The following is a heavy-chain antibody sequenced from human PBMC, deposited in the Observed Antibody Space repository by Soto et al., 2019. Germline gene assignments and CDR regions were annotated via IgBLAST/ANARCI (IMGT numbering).Heavy chain of an antibody. V-gene: IGHV4-31*03. CDR3: ARYLNTAGWFDP. J-gene: IGHJ5*02. D-gene: IGHD2-2*01. CDR2: ISYSGST. CDR1: GGPISSGGYF. Sequence: SETLSLTCSVSGGPISSGGYFWSWIRQHPGKGLEWIGYISYSGSTYYTPSLKSRLTISVDTSKNQFSLQLRSVTAADTALYHCARYLNTAGWFDPWGQGALVTVSS.